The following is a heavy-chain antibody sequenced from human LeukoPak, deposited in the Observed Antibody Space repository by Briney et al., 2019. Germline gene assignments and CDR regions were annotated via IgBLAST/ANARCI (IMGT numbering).Heavy chain of an antibody. CDR3: ARADLFRYYYGMDV. J-gene: IGHJ6*04. V-gene: IGHV3-53*01. CDR1: GFTVSSNY. Sequence: VGSLRLSCAASGFTVSSNYMSRVRQAPGKGLGWGSVIYSGGSTYYADSVKGRFTISRDNSKNTLYLQMSSLRAEDTAVYYCARADLFRYYYGMDVGGKGSSVTVSS. D-gene: IGHD3-3*01. CDR2: IYSGGST.